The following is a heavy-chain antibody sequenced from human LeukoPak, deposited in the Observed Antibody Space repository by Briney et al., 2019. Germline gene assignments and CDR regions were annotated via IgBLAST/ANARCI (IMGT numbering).Heavy chain of an antibody. CDR3: AKQYSSDWNGLAEFFQH. CDR1: GFTFRRYG. D-gene: IGHD6-19*01. Sequence: GGSLRLSCAASGFTFRRYGMRRVRQAPGERVERGSGISSRGGRTNYADSVKGGFTISKDNSKNTLYLQMNSLRAEDTAVYYCAKQYSSDWNGLAEFFQHGGQGTLVTVSA. V-gene: IGHV3-23*01. J-gene: IGHJ1*01. CDR2: ISSRGGRT.